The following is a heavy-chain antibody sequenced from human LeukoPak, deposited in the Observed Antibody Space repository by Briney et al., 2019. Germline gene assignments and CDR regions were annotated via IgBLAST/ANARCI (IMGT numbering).Heavy chain of an antibody. D-gene: IGHD3-22*01. V-gene: IGHV3-33*08. CDR3: ARDPEIITMIVSPTGSYGMDV. CDR2: IWYDGSNK. J-gene: IGHJ6*02. CDR1: GFTFSSYW. Sequence: GGSLRLSCAASGFTFSSYWMSWVRQAPGKGLEWVAVIWYDGSNKYYADSVKGRFTISRDNSKNTLYLQMNSLRAEDTAVYYCARDPEIITMIVSPTGSYGMDVWGQGTTVTVSS.